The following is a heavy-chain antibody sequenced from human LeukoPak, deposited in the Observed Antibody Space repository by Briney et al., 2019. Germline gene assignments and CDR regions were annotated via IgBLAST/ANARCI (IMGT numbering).Heavy chain of an antibody. CDR3: AKGDYFDY. Sequence: GGSLRLSCAASGFTFSTSWMSWVRQAPGKGLEWVANIKEDGSEKWYMGSVKGRFTISRDNAKNSLYLQMNSLRAEDTAVFYCAKGDYFDYWGQGTLVTVFS. CDR1: GFTFSTSW. D-gene: IGHD3-16*01. V-gene: IGHV3-7*01. J-gene: IGHJ4*02. CDR2: IKEDGSEK.